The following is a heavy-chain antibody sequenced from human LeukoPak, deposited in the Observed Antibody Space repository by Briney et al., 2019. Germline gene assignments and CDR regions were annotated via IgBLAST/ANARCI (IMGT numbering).Heavy chain of an antibody. D-gene: IGHD2-15*01. Sequence: SETLSLTCAAYGGSFSGHYWSWIRQSPGKGLEWIGEIDHSGSTNYNPSLKSRVTISVDTSKNQFSLKLSSVTAADTAVHYCVRIDDYWGQGTLVTVSS. CDR3: VRIDDY. CDR2: IDHSGST. CDR1: GGSFSGHY. V-gene: IGHV4-34*01. J-gene: IGHJ4*02.